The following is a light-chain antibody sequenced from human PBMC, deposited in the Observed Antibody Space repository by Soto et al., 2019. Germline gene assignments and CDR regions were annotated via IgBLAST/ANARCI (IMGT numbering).Light chain of an antibody. CDR3: SSFITSTSYV. CDR2: DVS. J-gene: IGLJ1*01. Sequence: QSALSQPASVSGSPGQSITISCTGTRSVVGNYNYVSWYQQYPGKAPKLLISDVSYRPSGVSNRFSGSKSGNTASLTISGLQAEDEADYYCSSFITSTSYVSGTGTKVTVL. CDR1: RSVVGNYNY. V-gene: IGLV2-14*03.